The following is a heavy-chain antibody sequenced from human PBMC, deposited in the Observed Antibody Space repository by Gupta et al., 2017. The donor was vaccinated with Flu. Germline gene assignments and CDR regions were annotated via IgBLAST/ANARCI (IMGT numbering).Heavy chain of an antibody. J-gene: IGHJ4*02. V-gene: IGHV3-33*01. CDR3: ARDYILPPNLKLLADGYSDY. CDR2: ICYEGSKK. D-gene: IGHD6-6*01. Sequence: QVQLVESGGGVVQPGRSLRLSCAASGFTFSHYGMPWVRPAPGKGLEWVAVICYEGSKKYYADSVKGRFTTSRDDSKTTLYLQMNSLRAEDTAVYFGARDYILPPNLKLLADGYSDYGGQGTLVTVSS. CDR1: GFTFSHYG.